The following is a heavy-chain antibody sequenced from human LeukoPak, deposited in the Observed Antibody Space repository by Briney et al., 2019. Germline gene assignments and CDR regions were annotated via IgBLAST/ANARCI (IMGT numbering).Heavy chain of an antibody. D-gene: IGHD3-9*01. CDR1: GFTFSSYW. Sequence: PGGSLRLSCAASGFTFSSYWMTWVRQAPGKGLEWVANIKQDGSEKYYVDSVKGRFTISRDNAKNTLYLQMNSLRAEDTAVYYCAKSYYDILTSSFDYWGQGTLVTVSS. V-gene: IGHV3-7*03. J-gene: IGHJ4*02. CDR2: IKQDGSEK. CDR3: AKSYYDILTSSFDY.